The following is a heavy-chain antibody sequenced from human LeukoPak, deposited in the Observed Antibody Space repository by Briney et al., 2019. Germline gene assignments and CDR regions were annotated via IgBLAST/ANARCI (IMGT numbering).Heavy chain of an antibody. D-gene: IGHD6-6*01. CDR1: GGTFSSYA. Sequence: SVKVSCKASGGTFSSYAISWVRQAPGQGLEWMGGIIPIFGTANYAQKFQGRVTITADESTSTAYMELSSLRSEDTAVYYCARVPAVNIAARRAFDIWGQGTMVTVSS. CDR3: ARVPAVNIAARRAFDI. CDR2: IIPIFGTA. V-gene: IGHV1-69*01. J-gene: IGHJ3*02.